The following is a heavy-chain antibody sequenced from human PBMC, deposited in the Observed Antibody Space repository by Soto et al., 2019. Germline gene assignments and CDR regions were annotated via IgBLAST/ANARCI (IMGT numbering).Heavy chain of an antibody. V-gene: IGHV4-30-2*01. CDR2: IYHSGNN. CDR3: ARSHSFDGSIYHYYFDF. CDR1: GGSISGGGYS. D-gene: IGHD3-10*01. Sequence: SETLSLTCAVSGGSISGGGYSWSWIRQPPGKGLEWIGYIYHSGNNYYNPSLKSRVTISVDSSKNQFSLKLSSVTAADTAVYYCARSHSFDGSIYHYYFDFWGQGTLVTVSS. J-gene: IGHJ4*02.